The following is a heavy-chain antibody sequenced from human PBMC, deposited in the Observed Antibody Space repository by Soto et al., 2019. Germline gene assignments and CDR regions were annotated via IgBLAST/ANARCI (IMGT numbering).Heavy chain of an antibody. D-gene: IGHD6-13*01. V-gene: IGHV3-23*01. J-gene: IGHJ4*02. CDR1: GFTFSSYA. CDR2: ISGSGDGT. Sequence: EVQLLDSGGGLVQPGGSLRLSCAASGFTFSSYAMNWVRQAPGKGLEWVSVISGSGDGTYYADSVKGRFTISRDNSKNTLYLQMTSLRTEDTAVYYCARRGPGTYFDYWGQGTLVTVSS. CDR3: ARRGPGTYFDY.